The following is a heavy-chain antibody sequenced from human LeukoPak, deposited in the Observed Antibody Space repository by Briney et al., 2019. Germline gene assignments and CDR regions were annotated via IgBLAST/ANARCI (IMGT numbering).Heavy chain of an antibody. CDR3: AGDRNSDWYSPLDY. D-gene: IGHD6-19*01. Sequence: PGGSLRLSCAASGFTFTKCAMSWIRQAPGKGLEWVAIITATGDTAYYADSVKGRFTISRDNSRNTVYMQMDSLRAEDTVIYYCAGDRNSDWYSPLDYWGQGSQVTVSP. CDR1: GFTFTKCA. CDR2: ITATGDTA. J-gene: IGHJ4*02. V-gene: IGHV3-23*01.